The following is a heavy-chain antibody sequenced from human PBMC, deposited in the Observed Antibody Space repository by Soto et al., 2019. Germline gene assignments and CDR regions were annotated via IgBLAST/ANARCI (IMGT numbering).Heavy chain of an antibody. V-gene: IGHV3-30*18. D-gene: IGHD3-3*01. Sequence: PGLLHRLCWAAAGLKSRNHGVRWISKDPSKVLEWVAVISYDASNKYYADSAKGRFTISRDNSKNTLYLQMNSLRAEDTAVYYCAKGLRFLEWRGYLEASAFWGQGTTVTGYS. CDR3: AKGLRFLEWRGYLEASAF. CDR1: GLKSRNHG. CDR2: ISYDASNK. J-gene: IGHJ6*02.